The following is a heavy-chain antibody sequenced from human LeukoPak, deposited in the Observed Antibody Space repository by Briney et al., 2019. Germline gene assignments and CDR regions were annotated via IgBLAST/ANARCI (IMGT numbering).Heavy chain of an antibody. CDR2: INHSGST. CDR3: ARRAGYSSGWYVEQYYYYGMDV. CDR1: GGSFSGYY. D-gene: IGHD6-19*01. V-gene: IGHV4-34*01. Sequence: ETLSLTCAVYGGSFSGYYWSWIRQPPGKGLEWIGEINHSGSTNYNPSLKSRVTISVDTSKNQFSLKLSSVTAADTAVYYCARRAGYSSGWYVEQYYYYGMDVWGQGTTVTVSS. J-gene: IGHJ6*02.